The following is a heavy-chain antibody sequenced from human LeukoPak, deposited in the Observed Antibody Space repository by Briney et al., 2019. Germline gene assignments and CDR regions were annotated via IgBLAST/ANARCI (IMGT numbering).Heavy chain of an antibody. D-gene: IGHD1-26*01. J-gene: IGHJ4*02. CDR2: INHSGST. V-gene: IGHV4-34*01. CDR3: ARSVGSGSYFDN. CDR1: GGSFSGYY. Sequence: KTSETLSLTCAVYGGSFSGYYWSWIRQPPGKGLEWIGEINHSGSTNYNPSLKSRVTISVDTSKNQFSLQLSSVTAADTAVFYCARSVGSGSYFDNWGQGTLVTVSS.